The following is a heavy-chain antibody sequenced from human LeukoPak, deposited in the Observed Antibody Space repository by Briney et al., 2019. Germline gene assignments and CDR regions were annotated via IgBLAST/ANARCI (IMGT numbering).Heavy chain of an antibody. CDR3: TNIAAAGYNDY. CDR2: ISSSSSYI. J-gene: IGHJ4*02. V-gene: IGHV3-21*03. Sequence: PGGSLRLSCAASGFTFSSYSMNWVRQAPGKGLEWVSSISSSSSYIYYADSVKGRFTISRDNAKNSLYLQMNSLKTEDTAVYYCTNIAAAGYNDYWGQGILVTVSS. D-gene: IGHD6-13*01. CDR1: GFTFSSYS.